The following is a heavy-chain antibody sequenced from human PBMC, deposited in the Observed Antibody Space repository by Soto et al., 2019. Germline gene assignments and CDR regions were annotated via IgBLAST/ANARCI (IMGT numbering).Heavy chain of an antibody. Sequence: PGGSLRLSCAASGFTFTRYSMNWVRQAPGKGLEWVSSISGTTNYIYYGDSMKGRFTISRDNAKNSLYLEMNSPRAEDTAVYYCARESEDLTSNFDYWGQGTLATVSS. V-gene: IGHV3-21*06. CDR2: ISGTTNYI. CDR1: GFTFTRYS. CDR3: ARESEDLTSNFDY. J-gene: IGHJ4*02.